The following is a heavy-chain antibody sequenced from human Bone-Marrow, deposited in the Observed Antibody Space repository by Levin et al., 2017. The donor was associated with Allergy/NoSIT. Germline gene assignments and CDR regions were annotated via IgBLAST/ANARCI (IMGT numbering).Heavy chain of an antibody. D-gene: IGHD2-15*01. CDR1: GFTFSSYS. J-gene: IGHJ4*02. V-gene: IGHV3-21*01. Sequence: GESLKISCAASGFTFSSYSMNWVRQAPGKGLEWVSSISSSSSYIYYADSVKGRFTISRDNAKNSLYLQMNSLRAEDTAVYYCAVLDCSGGSCYSFDYWGQGTLVTVSS. CDR2: ISSSSSYI. CDR3: AVLDCSGGSCYSFDY.